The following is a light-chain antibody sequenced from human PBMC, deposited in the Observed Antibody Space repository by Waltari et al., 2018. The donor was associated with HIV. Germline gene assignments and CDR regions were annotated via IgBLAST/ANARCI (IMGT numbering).Light chain of an antibody. CDR1: QRVRTN. Sequence: EIVMTHSPATLSVSPGGRATLSCRARQRVRTNRAWYQQKPGQAPRLLISDASSRATGVPARFSGSASGTEFTLTISNLQSEDFAVYYCQQYHNWPPWTFGQGTKVEIK. J-gene: IGKJ1*01. V-gene: IGKV3-15*01. CDR2: DAS. CDR3: QQYHNWPPWT.